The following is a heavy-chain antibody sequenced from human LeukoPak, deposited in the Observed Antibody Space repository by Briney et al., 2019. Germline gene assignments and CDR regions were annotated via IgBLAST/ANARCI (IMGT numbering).Heavy chain of an antibody. CDR3: ARSGSYWFDP. J-gene: IGHJ5*02. CDR2: ISSSGSTI. D-gene: IGHD3-10*01. V-gene: IGHV3-48*03. CDR1: GFTFSSYE. Sequence: PGGSLRLSCAASGFTFSSYEMNWVRQAPGKGLEWVSYISSSGSTIYYADSVKGRFTISRDNAKNSLYLQMNSLRAEDTAVYYCARSGSYWFDPWGQGTLVTVSS.